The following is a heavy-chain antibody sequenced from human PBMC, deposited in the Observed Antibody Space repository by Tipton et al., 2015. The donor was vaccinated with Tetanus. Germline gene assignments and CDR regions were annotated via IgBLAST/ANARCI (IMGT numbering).Heavy chain of an antibody. D-gene: IGHD4-11*01. Sequence: TLSLTCTVSGGSISGGYYWTWIRQHPGKGLEWIGHIYNSGTTSYNPSLKSRLTISVDTSKNQFSLKVTSVTAADTAVYCCASTTVWYYFDHWGQGTLVTVSS. CDR2: IYNSGTT. V-gene: IGHV4-31*03. CDR3: ASTTVWYYFDH. J-gene: IGHJ4*02. CDR1: GGSISGGYY.